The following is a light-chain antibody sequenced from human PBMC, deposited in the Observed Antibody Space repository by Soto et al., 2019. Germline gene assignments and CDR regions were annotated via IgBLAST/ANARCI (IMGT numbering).Light chain of an antibody. CDR2: EVT. CDR1: SSXVXGYNY. J-gene: IGLJ1*01. V-gene: IGLV2-8*01. CDR3: NSXXGEYNFV. Sequence: QSALTQPPSASGSPGQSVTXXXTGTSSXVXGYNYVSWYQQHPGKAPKLMIYEVTKRPSGVPDRFSGSKSGNTASLTVSGLQAEDEADYYCNSXXGEYNFVFGTGTKLTVL.